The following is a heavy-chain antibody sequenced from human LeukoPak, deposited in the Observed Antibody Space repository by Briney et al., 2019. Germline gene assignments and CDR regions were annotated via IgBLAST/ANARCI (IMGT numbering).Heavy chain of an antibody. J-gene: IGHJ4*02. D-gene: IGHD5-18*01. Sequence: SETLSLTCTVSGGSISSYYWSWIRQPPGKGLEWIGSIYYSGSTYYNPSLKSRVTISVDTSKNQFSLKLSSVTAADTAVYYCARSQLWLPEGYWGQGTLVTVSS. CDR1: GGSISSYY. V-gene: IGHV4-59*12. CDR3: ARSQLWLPEGY. CDR2: IYYSGST.